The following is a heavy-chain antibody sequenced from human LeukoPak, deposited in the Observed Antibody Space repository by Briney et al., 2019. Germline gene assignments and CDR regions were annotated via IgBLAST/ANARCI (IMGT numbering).Heavy chain of an antibody. CDR2: ISGNGAKT. CDR3: AKDIYSSYDLARAFDY. CDR1: GFSFSYFA. Sequence: GGSLRLSCAASGFSFSYFAMSWVRQSPGKGLEWVAGISGNGAKTYYVDYVKGRFTISRDNPKTTVDLQMDSLTAEDTDLYYCAKDIYSSYDLARAFDYWGQGTLVTVSS. V-gene: IGHV3-23*01. J-gene: IGHJ4*02. D-gene: IGHD5-12*01.